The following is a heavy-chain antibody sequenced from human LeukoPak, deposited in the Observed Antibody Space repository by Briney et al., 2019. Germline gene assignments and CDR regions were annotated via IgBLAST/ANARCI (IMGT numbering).Heavy chain of an antibody. J-gene: IGHJ5*02. CDR2: IYYTGST. CDR3: ARHGSLSVTGTRWFDP. Sequence: SETLSLTCTVSGXSISSYYWSWLRQPPRKGLEWIGYIYYTGSTNYNPSLKSRVTISVDTSKNQFSLKLTSVTAADTAVYYCARHGSLSVTGTRWFDPWGQGTLVTVSS. CDR1: GXSISSYY. D-gene: IGHD6-19*01. V-gene: IGHV4-59*08.